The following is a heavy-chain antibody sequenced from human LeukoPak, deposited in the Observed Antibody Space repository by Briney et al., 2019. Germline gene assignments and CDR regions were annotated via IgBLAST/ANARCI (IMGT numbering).Heavy chain of an antibody. J-gene: IGHJ4*02. CDR3: ARDQYDTSGYYDY. CDR2: ISSSGSNT. V-gene: IGHV3-11*05. D-gene: IGHD3-22*01. Sequence: PGGSLRLSCAASGFTFSDHYMSWIRQAPGRGLEWVSCISSSGSNTDYADSVKGRFTISRDNAKNSLYLQMNSLRAEDTAVYYCARDQYDTSGYYDYWGQGTLVTVSS. CDR1: GFTFSDHY.